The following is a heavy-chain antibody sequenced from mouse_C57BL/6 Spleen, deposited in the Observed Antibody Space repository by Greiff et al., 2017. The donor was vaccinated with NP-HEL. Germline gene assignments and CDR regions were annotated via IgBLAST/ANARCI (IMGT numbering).Heavy chain of an antibody. CDR2: IDPSDSYT. Sequence: VQLQQSGAELVRPGTSVKLSCKASGYTFTSYWMHWVKQRPGQGLEWIGVIDPSDSYTNYNQKFKGKATLTVDTSSSTAYMQLSSLTSEVSAVYYCARGKMVTAEYYYAMDYWGQGTSVTVSS. CDR3: ARGKMVTAEYYYAMDY. V-gene: IGHV1-59*01. J-gene: IGHJ4*01. D-gene: IGHD2-2*01. CDR1: GYTFTSYW.